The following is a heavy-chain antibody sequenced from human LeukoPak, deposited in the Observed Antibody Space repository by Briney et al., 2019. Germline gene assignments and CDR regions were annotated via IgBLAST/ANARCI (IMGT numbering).Heavy chain of an antibody. J-gene: IGHJ4*02. D-gene: IGHD2-21*02. V-gene: IGHV4-34*01. Sequence: PSETLSLTCAVYGGSFSGYYWSWIRQPPGKGLEWIGEIDHSGSTNYNPSPKSRVTISVDTSKNQFSLNLSSVTPADTAVYYCARGGRTATFDYWGQGALVTVSS. CDR1: GGSFSGYY. CDR3: ARGGRTATFDY. CDR2: IDHSGST.